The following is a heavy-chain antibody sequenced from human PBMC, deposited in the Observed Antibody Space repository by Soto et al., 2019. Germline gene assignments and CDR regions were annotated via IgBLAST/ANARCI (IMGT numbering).Heavy chain of an antibody. Sequence: QVQLVQSGAEVKKPGSSVKVSCKASGGTFSSYTISWVRQAPGQGLEWMGRIIPILGIANYAQKFQGRVTITADKSTSTAYMELSSLRSEDTAVYYCARGRGLITMIVVADAFDIWGQGTMVTVSS. V-gene: IGHV1-69*02. CDR1: GGTFSSYT. J-gene: IGHJ3*02. CDR3: ARGRGLITMIVVADAFDI. CDR2: IIPILGIA. D-gene: IGHD3-22*01.